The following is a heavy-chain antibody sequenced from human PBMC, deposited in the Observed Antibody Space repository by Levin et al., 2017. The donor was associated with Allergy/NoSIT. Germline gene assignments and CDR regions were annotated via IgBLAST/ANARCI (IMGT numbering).Heavy chain of an antibody. D-gene: IGHD1-26*01. J-gene: IGHJ3*02. CDR1: GGSISIFY. CDR3: ARDTGGFAFDI. CDR2: IHPSGRT. V-gene: IGHV4-59*01. Sequence: SETLSLTCTVSGGSISIFYWSWIRQPPGKGLEWIGYIHPSGRTNYNPSLKSRVTTSVDTSKNQFSLKLNSVTSADTAVYFCARDTGGFAFDIWDQGSLVTVSS.